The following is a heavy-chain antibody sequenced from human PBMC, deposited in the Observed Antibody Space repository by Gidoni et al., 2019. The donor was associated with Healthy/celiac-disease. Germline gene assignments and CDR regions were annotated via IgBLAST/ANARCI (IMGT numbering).Heavy chain of an antibody. Sequence: QLQLVQSGAEVKKPGASVKVSCKASGSPFTDYYMHWVRQAPGQGLEWMGWINPNSGGTNYAQKFQGRVTMTRDTSISTAYMELSRLRSDDTAVYYCARGGFLGYSYGYPLGYWGQGTMVTVSS. D-gene: IGHD5-18*01. CDR2: INPNSGGT. V-gene: IGHV1-2*02. J-gene: IGHJ4*02. CDR3: ARGGFLGYSYGYPLGY. CDR1: GSPFTDYY.